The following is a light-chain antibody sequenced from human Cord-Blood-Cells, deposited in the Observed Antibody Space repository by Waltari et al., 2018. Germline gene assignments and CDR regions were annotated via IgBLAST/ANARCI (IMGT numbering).Light chain of an antibody. CDR1: SSDVGSDNL. J-gene: IGLJ2*01. Sequence: QSALTQPASVSGSPGQSITISCTGTSSDVGSDNLVSWYQQPPGKAPKLMIYEGSKRPSGFSNRFSGSKSGNTASLTISGLQAEDEADYYCCSYAGSSTFVFGGGTKLTVL. CDR3: CSYAGSSTFV. V-gene: IGLV2-23*03. CDR2: EGS.